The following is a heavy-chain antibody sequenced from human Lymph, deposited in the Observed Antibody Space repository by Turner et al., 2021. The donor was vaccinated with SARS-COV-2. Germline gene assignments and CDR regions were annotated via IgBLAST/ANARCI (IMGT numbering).Heavy chain of an antibody. CDR2: IWYDGSNK. CDR3: ARGLGSSWYSGGFDF. J-gene: IGHJ4*02. CDR1: GFTFSTYV. D-gene: IGHD6-13*01. V-gene: IGHV3-33*01. Sequence: QVQLVASGGGLVQPGRSLRLSCAASGFTFSTYVMHWVRQAPGKGLEWVAVIWYDGSNKYYADSVKGRFTISRENSKNTLYLQMNSLRAEDTAVYYCARGLGSSWYSGGFDFWGQGTLVTVSS.